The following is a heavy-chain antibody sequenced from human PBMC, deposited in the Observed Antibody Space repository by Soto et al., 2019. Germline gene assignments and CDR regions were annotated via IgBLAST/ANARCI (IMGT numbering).Heavy chain of an antibody. V-gene: IGHV1-3*01. CDR2: INAGNGNT. CDR3: ARGPSIVVVPAARDFWFDP. Sequence: ASVKVSCKASGYTFTSYAMHWVRQAPGQRLEWIGWINAGNGNTKYSQKFQGRVTITRDTSASTAYMELSSLRSEDTAVYYCARGPSIVVVPAARDFWFDPWGQGTLVTVSS. J-gene: IGHJ5*02. CDR1: GYTFTSYA. D-gene: IGHD2-2*01.